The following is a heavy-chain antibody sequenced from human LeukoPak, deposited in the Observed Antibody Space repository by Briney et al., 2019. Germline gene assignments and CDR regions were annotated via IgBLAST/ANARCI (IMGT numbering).Heavy chain of an antibody. V-gene: IGHV1-2*02. CDR1: GYTFTGYY. J-gene: IGHJ4*02. Sequence: ASVKVSCKASGYTFTGYYMHWVRQAPGQGLEWMGWINPNSGGTNYAQKFQGRVTITRNTSISTAYMELSSLRSEDTAVYFCAREDYYDSGSNDYWGQGTLVTVSS. CDR3: AREDYYDSGSNDY. D-gene: IGHD3-22*01. CDR2: INPNSGGT.